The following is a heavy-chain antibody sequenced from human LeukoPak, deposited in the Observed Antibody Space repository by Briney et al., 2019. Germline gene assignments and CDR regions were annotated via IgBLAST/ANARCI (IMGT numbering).Heavy chain of an antibody. CDR2: ISGSGSST. J-gene: IGHJ4*02. CDR3: ARCMSSCYYEQ. Sequence: GGSLRLSCAASGFTFSSYAMSWVRQAPGKGLEWVSAISGSGSSTYYADSVKGRFTISRDNSKNTLYLQMNKLTDEDMAVYYCARCMSSCYYEQWGQGTLVTVSS. D-gene: IGHD3-22*01. V-gene: IGHV3-23*01. CDR1: GFTFSSYA.